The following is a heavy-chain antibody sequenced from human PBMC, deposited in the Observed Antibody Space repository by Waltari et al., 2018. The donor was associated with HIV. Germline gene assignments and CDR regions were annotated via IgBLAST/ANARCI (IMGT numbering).Heavy chain of an antibody. J-gene: IGHJ4*02. V-gene: IGHV4-39*01. D-gene: IGHD3-22*01. Sequence: QLQLQESGPGLVKPSETLSLTCTVSDGSIARSSYYWGWIRRPPGKGLEWIGSIYYSGSTYDNPSLKRRVTISVDTSKNRFSLKLSSVTAADTAVYYCARHVGGYDSSGYFPYYFDYWGQGALVTVSS. CDR1: DGSIARSSYY. CDR3: ARHVGGYDSSGYFPYYFDY. CDR2: IYYSGST.